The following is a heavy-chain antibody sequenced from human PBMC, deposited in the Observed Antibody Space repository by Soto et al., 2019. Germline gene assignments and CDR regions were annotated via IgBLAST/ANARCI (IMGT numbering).Heavy chain of an antibody. V-gene: IGHV5-51*01. J-gene: IGHJ3*02. CDR2: IYPGDSDT. D-gene: IGHD3-10*01. CDR1: GYSFTIYC. Sequence: GESLKISCKGSGYSFTIYCIGWVLQMPWKGLEWMGIIYPGDSDTRYSPSFQGQVTISADKSISTAYLQWSSLKASDTAMYYCARRPELEAFDIWGQGTMVTVSS. CDR3: ARRPELEAFDI.